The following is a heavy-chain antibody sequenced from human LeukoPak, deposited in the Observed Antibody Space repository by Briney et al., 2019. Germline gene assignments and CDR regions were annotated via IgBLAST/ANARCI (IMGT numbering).Heavy chain of an antibody. V-gene: IGHV4-39*01. D-gene: IGHD2/OR15-2a*01. CDR1: GGSINSNIHY. CDR3: ARLRELSVGYFDY. CDR2: FYYSGIT. Sequence: SETLSLTCTVSGGSINSNIHYWGWIRQPPGKGLEWIGHFYYSGITYYNPSLKSRVTISVDTSKNQFSLKLSPVTAADTAVYYCARLRELSVGYFDYWGQGTLVTVSS. J-gene: IGHJ4*02.